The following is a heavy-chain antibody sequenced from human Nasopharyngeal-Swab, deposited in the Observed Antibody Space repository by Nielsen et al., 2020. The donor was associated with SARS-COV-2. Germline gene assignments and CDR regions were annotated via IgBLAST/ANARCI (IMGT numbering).Heavy chain of an antibody. CDR2: INPNSGGT. CDR1: GYSFSDYF. Sequence: ASVKVSCKASGYSFSDYFMEWIRQAPGQGLEWMGRINPNSGGTNYAQKFQGRVTMTRDTSLRTGTMELSGLRSDDTAVYYCARDLEQWQGIDYWGQGTLVTVSS. V-gene: IGHV1-2*06. J-gene: IGHJ4*02. CDR3: ARDLEQWQGIDY. D-gene: IGHD6-19*01.